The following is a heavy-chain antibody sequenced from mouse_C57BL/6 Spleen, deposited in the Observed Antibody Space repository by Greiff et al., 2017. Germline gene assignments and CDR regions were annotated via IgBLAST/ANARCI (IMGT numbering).Heavy chain of an antibody. D-gene: IGHD1-1*01. CDR2: IHPNSGST. CDR1: GYTFTSYW. V-gene: IGHV1-64*01. Sequence: QVQLQQPGAELVKPGASVKLSCKASGYTFTSYWMHWVKQRPGQGLEWIGMIHPNSGSTNYNEKFKSKATLTVDTSSSTAYMQLSSLTSEDSAVYYCARKGCGSSYCFCYRGQGTTRTVFS. J-gene: IGHJ2*01. CDR3: ARKGCGSSYCFCY.